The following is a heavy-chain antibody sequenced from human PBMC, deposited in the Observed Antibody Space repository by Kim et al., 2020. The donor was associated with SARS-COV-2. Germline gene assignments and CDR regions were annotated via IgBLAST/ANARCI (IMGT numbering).Heavy chain of an antibody. V-gene: IGHV3-21*01. Sequence: VQGRFTISRDNAKNSLYLQMNSLRAEDTAVYYCARDPYYDFWSGYSTSDYWGQGTLVTVSS. J-gene: IGHJ4*02. D-gene: IGHD3-3*01. CDR3: ARDPYYDFWSGYSTSDY.